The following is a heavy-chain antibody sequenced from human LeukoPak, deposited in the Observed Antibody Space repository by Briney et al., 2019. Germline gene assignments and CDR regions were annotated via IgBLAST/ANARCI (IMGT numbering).Heavy chain of an antibody. Sequence: ASVKVSCKASGYTFTSYYMHWVRQAPGQGLEWMGIINPSGGSTSYAQKFQARVTMTRDTSTSTVYMELSSLRSEDTAVYYCARAQWELLQIDYWGQGTLVTVSS. CDR3: ARAQWELLQIDY. CDR1: GYTFTSYY. CDR2: INPSGGST. D-gene: IGHD1-26*01. J-gene: IGHJ4*02. V-gene: IGHV1-46*01.